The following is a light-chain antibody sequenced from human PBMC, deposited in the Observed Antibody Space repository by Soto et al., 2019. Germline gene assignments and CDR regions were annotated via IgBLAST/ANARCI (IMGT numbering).Light chain of an antibody. Sequence: EIVLTQSPATLSLSPGERATLSCRASESVSSFLAWYQQKPGQAPRLLIYDTSNRATGIPARFSGSGSGTDFTLTISSLEPEDVAVYYCHQRINWPPFTFGHVTKVDI. J-gene: IGKJ3*01. CDR1: ESVSSF. CDR3: HQRINWPPFT. V-gene: IGKV3-11*01. CDR2: DTS.